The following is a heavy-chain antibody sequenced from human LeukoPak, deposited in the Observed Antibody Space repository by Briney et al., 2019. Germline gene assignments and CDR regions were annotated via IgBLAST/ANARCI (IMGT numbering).Heavy chain of an antibody. Sequence: GGSLRLSCAASGFTFSNAWMTWVRQAPGKGLEWVSVIHTGGTTHYADSVKGRFTISKDNSNNTVYLQMNSVRVEDTAVYYCARVWFGYFFQWGQGALVTVSS. CDR3: ARVWFGYFFQ. D-gene: IGHD3-10*01. CDR2: IHTGGTT. J-gene: IGHJ4*02. V-gene: IGHV3-53*01. CDR1: GFTFSNAW.